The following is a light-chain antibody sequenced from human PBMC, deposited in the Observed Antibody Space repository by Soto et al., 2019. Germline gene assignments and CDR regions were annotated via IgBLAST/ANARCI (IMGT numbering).Light chain of an antibody. J-gene: IGKJ5*01. CDR3: LQANRVPLS. V-gene: IGKV1-12*01. CDR1: QGISTN. CDR2: AAS. Sequence: DIQMTQSPSSVSASVGDRVTITCRASQGISTNLAWYQQKPGKAPKLLIYAASSLQSGVPPRFSGSGSGTDFNLTISSLQPEDFAIYYCLQANRVPLSFGQGTRLEIK.